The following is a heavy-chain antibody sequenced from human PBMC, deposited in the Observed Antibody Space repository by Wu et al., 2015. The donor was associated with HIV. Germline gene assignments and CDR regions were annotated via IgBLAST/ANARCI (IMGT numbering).Heavy chain of an antibody. CDR2: INPNSDVA. J-gene: IGHJ3*02. V-gene: IGHV1-2*02. CDR3: VRGARGMPKGAFDI. D-gene: IGHD3-10*01. CDR1: GYTFTAYY. Sequence: QVQLVQSGAELKKPGASVKISCKTSGYTFTAYYIHWVRQAPGQGLEWMAWINPNSDVANFAEIFQGRVTMTRETAITTAYLELTGLTSDDTAVYYCVRGARGMPKGAFDIWGQGTLVIVSS.